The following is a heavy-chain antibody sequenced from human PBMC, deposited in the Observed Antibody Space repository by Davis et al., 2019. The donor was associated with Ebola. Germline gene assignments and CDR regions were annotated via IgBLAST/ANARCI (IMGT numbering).Heavy chain of an antibody. Sequence: GSLRLSCTVSGGSISSSYYYWGWVRQPPGKGLEWIGSIFYRGSTYYNPSLKSRVTISLDTSKNQFSLNLNSVSAADTAVYYCAKHRYRTSHEYLQHWGQGTLVTVSS. D-gene: IGHD5-18*01. J-gene: IGHJ1*01. CDR2: IFYRGST. CDR1: GGSISSSYYY. CDR3: AKHRYRTSHEYLQH. V-gene: IGHV4-39*01.